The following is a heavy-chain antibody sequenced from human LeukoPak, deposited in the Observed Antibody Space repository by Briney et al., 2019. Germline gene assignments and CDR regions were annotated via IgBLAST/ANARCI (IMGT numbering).Heavy chain of an antibody. J-gene: IGHJ4*02. V-gene: IGHV3-23*01. Sequence: GGSLRLSCAASGFTFSSYAMSWVRQAPGKGLEWVSAISGSGGSTYYADSVKGRFTISRDNSKNTLYLQMNSLRAEDTAVYYCAKDRFGRLQGLGGYNTEYYFDYWGQGTLVTVSS. D-gene: IGHD5-24*01. CDR3: AKDRFGRLQGLGGYNTEYYFDY. CDR1: GFTFSSYA. CDR2: ISGSGGST.